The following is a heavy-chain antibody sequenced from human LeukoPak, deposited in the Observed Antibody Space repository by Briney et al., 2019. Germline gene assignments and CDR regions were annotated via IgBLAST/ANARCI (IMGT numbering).Heavy chain of an antibody. CDR1: GFTFSSYD. CDR2: IGTAGDT. Sequence: PGGSLRLSCAASGFTFSSYDMRWVRQATGKGLEWVSAIGTAGDTYYPGSVKGRFTISRENAKNSLYLQMNSLRAEDTAVYYCARVGDSSGYYLYYFDYWGQGTLVTVSS. V-gene: IGHV3-13*01. D-gene: IGHD3-22*01. CDR3: ARVGDSSGYYLYYFDY. J-gene: IGHJ4*02.